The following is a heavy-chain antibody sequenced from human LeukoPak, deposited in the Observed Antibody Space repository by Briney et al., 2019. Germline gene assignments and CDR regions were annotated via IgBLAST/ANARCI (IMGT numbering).Heavy chain of an antibody. CDR1: GYTFTGYY. J-gene: IGHJ4*02. Sequence: ASVKVSCKAPGYTFTGYYMHWVRQAPGQGLEWMGWINANSGGTNYAQKFQGRVTMTRDTSISTAYMELSRLRSDDTAVYYCARSSRYDIWTGYPYWGQGTLVTVSP. D-gene: IGHD3-9*01. V-gene: IGHV1-2*02. CDR2: INANSGGT. CDR3: ARSSRYDIWTGYPY.